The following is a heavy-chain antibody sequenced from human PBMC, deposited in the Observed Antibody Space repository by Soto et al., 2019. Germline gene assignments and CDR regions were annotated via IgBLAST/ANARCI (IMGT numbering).Heavy chain of an antibody. CDR3: ARVRRNDASDYYGMDV. J-gene: IGHJ6*02. Sequence: PXGSLRLSCAASGFSFSSSTMNWVRQAPGKGLEWVSYISSGSTTIYYAESVKGRFTISRDNGKNSLYLQMNSLRDEDTAVYYCARVRRNDASDYYGMDVWGQGTTVTVSS. V-gene: IGHV3-48*02. CDR2: ISSGSTTI. D-gene: IGHD1-1*01. CDR1: GFSFSSST.